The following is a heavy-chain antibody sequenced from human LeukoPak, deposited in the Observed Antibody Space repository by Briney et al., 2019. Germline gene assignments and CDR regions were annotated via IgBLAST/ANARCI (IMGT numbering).Heavy chain of an antibody. CDR3: ARGKMGTGEYAFDI. J-gene: IGHJ3*02. CDR2: ISSSSSSI. CDR1: GFTFSSYT. D-gene: IGHD5-24*01. Sequence: PGGSLRLSCAASGFTFSSYTMNWVRQAPGKGLEWVSSISSSSSSIYYADSVKGRFTISRDNAKNSLYLQMNSLRAEDTAVYYCARGKMGTGEYAFDIWGQGTMVTVSS. V-gene: IGHV3-21*01.